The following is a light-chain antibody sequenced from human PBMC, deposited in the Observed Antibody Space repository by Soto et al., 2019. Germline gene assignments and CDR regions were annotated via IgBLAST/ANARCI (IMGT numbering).Light chain of an antibody. V-gene: IGKV3-20*01. Sequence: EIVLTQSPDTLSLSPGERATLSCRASQTVIHNHLAWHQQKPGQTPRLLVYGASSRATGIPDRFSCSGSGTYCTLTISRLEPEDFAVYYCQQHGTSPITFGQGTRLEIK. CDR2: GAS. J-gene: IGKJ5*01. CDR1: QTVIHNH. CDR3: QQHGTSPIT.